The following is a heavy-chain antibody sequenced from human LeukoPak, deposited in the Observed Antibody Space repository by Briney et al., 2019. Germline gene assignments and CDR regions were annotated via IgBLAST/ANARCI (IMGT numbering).Heavy chain of an antibody. D-gene: IGHD3-3*01. V-gene: IGHV1-2*06. CDR3: ASHRNPYDFWSGYPTDY. CDR1: GYTFTGYY. J-gene: IGHJ4*02. Sequence: ASVKVSCKASGYTFTGYYMHWVRQAPGQGLEWMGRINPNSGGTNYAQKFQGRVTMTRDTSISTAYMELSRLRSDDTAVCYCASHRNPYDFWSGYPTDYWGQGTLVTVSS. CDR2: INPNSGGT.